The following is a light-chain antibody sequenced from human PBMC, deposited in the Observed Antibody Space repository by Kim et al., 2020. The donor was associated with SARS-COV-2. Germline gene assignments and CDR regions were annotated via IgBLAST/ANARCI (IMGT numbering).Light chain of an antibody. CDR2: GDT. V-gene: IGLV2-8*01. J-gene: IGLJ3*02. Sequence: GQSVNIACTGASSDVGGYNYVSWYQHHPGKAPRLIIYGDTERPSGVPVRFSGSKSGNTASLTVSGLQADDEADYYCNSYARSSKLVFGGGTQLTVL. CDR1: SSDVGGYNY. CDR3: NSYARSSKLV.